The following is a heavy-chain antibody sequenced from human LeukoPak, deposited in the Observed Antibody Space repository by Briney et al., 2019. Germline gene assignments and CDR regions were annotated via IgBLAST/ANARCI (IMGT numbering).Heavy chain of an antibody. D-gene: IGHD7-27*01. CDR2: ISDSSGST. V-gene: IGHV3-23*01. Sequence: GGSLRLSCAASGFTFSGYTMSWVRLAPGKGLEWVSTISDSSGSTHYADSVKGRFTISRDNSKNTLYLQMHSLRAEDSAVYYCANWGGTYWGQGTLVTVSS. CDR3: ANWGGTY. CDR1: GFTFSGYT. J-gene: IGHJ4*02.